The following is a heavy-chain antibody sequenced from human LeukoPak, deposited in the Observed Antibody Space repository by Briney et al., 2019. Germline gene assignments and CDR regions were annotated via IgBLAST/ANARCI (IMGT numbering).Heavy chain of an antibody. V-gene: IGHV3-48*03. CDR2: IGSGGGSI. D-gene: IGHD2-21*02. Sequence: PGGSLRLSCAASGFTFSNYEMNWVRQAPGKGLEWVSYIGSGGGSIYYADSVRGRFTSSRDNSKNTLFLQMNSLRAEDTALYYCAKRLGDPRAFDYWGQGTLVTVSS. CDR3: AKRLGDPRAFDY. CDR1: GFTFSNYE. J-gene: IGHJ4*02.